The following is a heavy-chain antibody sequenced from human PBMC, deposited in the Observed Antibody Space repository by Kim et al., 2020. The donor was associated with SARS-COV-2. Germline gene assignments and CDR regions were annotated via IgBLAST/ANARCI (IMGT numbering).Heavy chain of an antibody. CDR3: AGAWVHDY. CDR2: IKEDGSEK. Sequence: GGSLILSCVDSGFTFSNVWMNWVRQAPGKGLEWVATIKEDGSEKYYVDSVKGRFTISRDNARNSLYLQMNSLGAEDTAVYDCAGAWVHDYWGKGTQVTVS. CDR1: GFTFSNVW. V-gene: IGHV3-7*01. J-gene: IGHJ4*02. D-gene: IGHD3-16*01.